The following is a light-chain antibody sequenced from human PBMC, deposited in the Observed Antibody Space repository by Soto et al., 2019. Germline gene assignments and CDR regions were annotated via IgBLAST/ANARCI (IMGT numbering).Light chain of an antibody. CDR3: QQYGSSPIT. CDR2: DES. CDR1: HSVTTH. V-gene: IGKV3-20*01. J-gene: IGKJ5*01. Sequence: EIVLTQAPDTLSLSPGERATLSCWASHSVTTHLARFQQGTGQTPRLIIYDESTRAPGIPDRLSGSGSGTDLNLTISRLEPEDFAVYYCQQYGSSPITCGQGTRLEIK.